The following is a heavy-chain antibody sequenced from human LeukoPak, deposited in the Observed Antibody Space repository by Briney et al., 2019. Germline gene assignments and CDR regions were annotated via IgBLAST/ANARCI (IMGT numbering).Heavy chain of an antibody. V-gene: IGHV4-59*01. J-gene: IGHJ5*02. CDR2: IYYSGST. Sequence: NPSETLSLTCTVSGGSISSYYWSWIRQPPGKGLEWIGYIYYSGSTNYNPSLKSRVTISVDTSKNQFSLKLSSVTAADTAVYYCARGLPWFDPWGQGTLVTVSS. D-gene: IGHD4-11*01. CDR3: ARGLPWFDP. CDR1: GGSISSYY.